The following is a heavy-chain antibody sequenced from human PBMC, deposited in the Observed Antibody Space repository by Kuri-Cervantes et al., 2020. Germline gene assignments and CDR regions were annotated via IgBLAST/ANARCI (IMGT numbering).Heavy chain of an antibody. CDR3: AKSSMITFGGVIVPDYFDY. CDR2: INSDGSST. V-gene: IGHV3-74*01. D-gene: IGHD3-16*02. Sequence: GGSLRLSCAASGLTFSSYWMHWVRQAPGKGLVWVSRINSDGSSTSYADSVKGRFTISRDNAKNSLYLQMNSLRAEDTAVYYCAKSSMITFGGVIVPDYFDYWGQGTLVTVSS. CDR1: GLTFSSYW. J-gene: IGHJ4*02.